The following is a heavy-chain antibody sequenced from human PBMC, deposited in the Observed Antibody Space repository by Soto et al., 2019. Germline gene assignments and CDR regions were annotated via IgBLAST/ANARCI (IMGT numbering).Heavy chain of an antibody. J-gene: IGHJ4*02. D-gene: IGHD6-19*01. Sequence: GGSLRLSCAASGFTFSSYAMHWVRQAPGKGLEWVAVISYDGSNKYYADSVKGRFTISRDNSKNTLYLQMNSLRAEDTAVYYCARALLSGWNAYYFDYWGQGTLVTVSS. CDR2: ISYDGSNK. CDR3: ARALLSGWNAYYFDY. CDR1: GFTFSSYA. V-gene: IGHV3-30-3*01.